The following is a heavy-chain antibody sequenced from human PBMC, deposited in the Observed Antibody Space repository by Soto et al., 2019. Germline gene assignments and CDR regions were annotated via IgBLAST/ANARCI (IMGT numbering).Heavy chain of an antibody. V-gene: IGHV3-9*01. CDR2: ISWNSDSI. J-gene: IGHJ4*02. CDR1: GFIFDDFA. Sequence: EAQLVESGGGFVQPGRSLRLSCAGSGFIFDDFAIHWVRQAPGQGLEWVSGISWNSDSIGYADSVKGRFTISRDNAKNALYLQMNSLRVEDTALYYCTKVGGLYDFWSGPLHFDLWGQGTLVTVSS. CDR3: TKVGGLYDFWSGPLHFDL. D-gene: IGHD3-3*01.